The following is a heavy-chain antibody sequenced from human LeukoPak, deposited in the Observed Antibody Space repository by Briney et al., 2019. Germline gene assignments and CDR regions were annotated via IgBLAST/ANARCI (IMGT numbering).Heavy chain of an antibody. CDR2: ISGSGGST. CDR3: ASYSGWSTYYFDY. J-gene: IGHJ4*02. CDR1: GFTFSSYA. V-gene: IGHV3-23*01. Sequence: PGGSLRLSCAASGFTFSSYAMSWVRQAPGKGLEWVSAISGSGGSTYYADSVKGRFTISRDNSKNTLYLQMNSLRAEDTAVYYCASYSGWSTYYFDYWGQGTLVTVSS. D-gene: IGHD6-19*01.